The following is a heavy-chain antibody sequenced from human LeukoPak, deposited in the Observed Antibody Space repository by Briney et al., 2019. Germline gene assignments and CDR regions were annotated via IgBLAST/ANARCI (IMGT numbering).Heavy chain of an antibody. D-gene: IGHD3-10*01. J-gene: IGHJ3*02. CDR1: GFTVSSNY. CDR2: SYSGGST. V-gene: IGHV3-66*01. CDR3: ATLPQLLWFGESSGDAFDI. Sequence: GGSLRLSCSASGFTVSSNYMSWVRQAPGKGLEWVSVSYSGGSTYYADSVKGRFTISRDNSKNTLYLQMNSLRAEDTAVYYCATLPQLLWFGESSGDAFDIWGQGTMVTVSS.